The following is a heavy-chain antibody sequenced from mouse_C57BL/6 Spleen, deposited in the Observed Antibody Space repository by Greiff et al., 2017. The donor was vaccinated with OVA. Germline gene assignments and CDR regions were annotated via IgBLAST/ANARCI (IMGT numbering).Heavy chain of an antibody. CDR3: ASSYYYGSSPYAMDY. D-gene: IGHD1-1*01. Sequence: VQLQQSGPGLVQPSQSLSITCTVSGFSLTSYGVHWVRQSPGKGLEWLGVIWSGGSTDYNAAFISRLSISKDNSKSQVFFKMNSLQADDTAIYYCASSYYYGSSPYAMDYWGQGTSVTVSS. J-gene: IGHJ4*01. CDR2: IWSGGST. CDR1: GFSLTSYG. V-gene: IGHV2-2*01.